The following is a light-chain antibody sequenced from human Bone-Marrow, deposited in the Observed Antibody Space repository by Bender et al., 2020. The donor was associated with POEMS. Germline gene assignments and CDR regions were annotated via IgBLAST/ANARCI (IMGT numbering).Light chain of an antibody. CDR2: DDS. J-gene: IGLJ3*02. CDR3: QSADSSGTYRV. V-gene: IGLV3-25*03. Sequence: SYVLTQSPSVSVAPGQTATITCEGSNIGTKSVHWYQQKPGQAPVVVVSDDSHRPSGIPERFSGSSSGTTVTLTISGVQAEDEADYYCQSADSSGTYRVFGGGTKLTVL. CDR1: IGTKS.